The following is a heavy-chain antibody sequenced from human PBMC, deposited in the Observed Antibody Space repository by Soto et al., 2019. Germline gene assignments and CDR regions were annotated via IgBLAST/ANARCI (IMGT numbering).Heavy chain of an antibody. J-gene: IGHJ6*02. V-gene: IGHV5-51*01. CDR1: GYSFTSYW. D-gene: IGHD1-26*01. Sequence: PGETLKISCKGSGYSFTSYWIGWVRQMPGKGLEWMGIIYPGDSDTRYSPSFQGQVTISADKSISTAYLQWSSLKASDTAMYYCARWKSGSYYFNYYYYGMDVWGQGTTVTVSS. CDR3: ARWKSGSYYFNYYYYGMDV. CDR2: IYPGDSDT.